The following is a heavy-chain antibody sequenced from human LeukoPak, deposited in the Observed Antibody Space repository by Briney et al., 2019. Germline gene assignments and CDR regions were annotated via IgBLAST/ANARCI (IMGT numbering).Heavy chain of an antibody. CDR1: GGSFTVYY. V-gene: IGHV4-34*01. Sequence: SSETLSLTCTVSGGSFTVYYWTWIRQSPGKGLEWLGEINHSGGTKYNPSLTSRASISVDTSKNQFSLRLTSVTAADTAVYYCARQRVAADGVGILDYWGLGALVTVSS. J-gene: IGHJ4*02. D-gene: IGHD1-26*01. CDR3: ARQRVAADGVGILDY. CDR2: INHSGGT.